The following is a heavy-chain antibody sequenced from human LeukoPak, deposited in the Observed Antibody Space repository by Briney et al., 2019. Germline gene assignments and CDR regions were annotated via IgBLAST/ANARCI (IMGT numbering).Heavy chain of an antibody. D-gene: IGHD6-13*01. CDR2: INPNSGGT. V-gene: IGHV1-2*02. J-gene: IGHJ4*02. CDR1: GYTFTGYY. Sequence: ASVKVSCKASGYTFTGYYMHWVRQAPGQGLEWMGWINPNSGGTNYAQKFQGRVTMTRDTSISTAYMELSRLRSVDTAVYYCARVAYSSSWYLFDYWGQGTLVTVSS. CDR3: ARVAYSSSWYLFDY.